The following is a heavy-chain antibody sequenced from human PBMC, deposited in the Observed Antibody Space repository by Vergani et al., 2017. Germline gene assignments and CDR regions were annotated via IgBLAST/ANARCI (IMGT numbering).Heavy chain of an antibody. CDR1: GGSISSYY. V-gene: IGHV4-59*08. D-gene: IGHD6-13*01. Sequence: QVQLQESGPGLVKPSETLSLTCTVSGGSISSYYWSWIRQPPGKGLEWIGYIYYSGSTNYNPSLKSRVTISVDTSKNQVSLKLSAVTAADTAVYYCAIGTGRYYYYYGMDVWGQGTTVTVSS. J-gene: IGHJ6*02. CDR3: AIGTGRYYYYYGMDV. CDR2: IYYSGST.